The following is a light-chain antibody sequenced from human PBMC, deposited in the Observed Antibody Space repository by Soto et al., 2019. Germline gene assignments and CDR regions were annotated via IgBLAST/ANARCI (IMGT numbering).Light chain of an antibody. CDR1: QSLLHSDGKPY. CDR3: MQNKQLPRT. Sequence: EIVITQSPLSLPVTPGEPASISCRSSQSLLHSDGKPYLYWYPQKPGQPPQLLIYEVSNRFSGVPDRFSGSGSGTDFTLKISRVEAEDVGVYYCMQNKQLPRTLGQGTKVDIK. V-gene: IGKV2D-29*01. CDR2: EVS. J-gene: IGKJ1*01.